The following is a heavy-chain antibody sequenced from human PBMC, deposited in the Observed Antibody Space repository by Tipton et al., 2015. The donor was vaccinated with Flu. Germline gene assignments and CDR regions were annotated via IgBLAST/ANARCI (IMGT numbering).Heavy chain of an antibody. CDR2: ISHSGTT. D-gene: IGHD2-2*01. CDR1: GGSIRSHY. V-gene: IGHV4-59*11. Sequence: TLSLTCSVSGGSIRSHYWSWIRQPPGKGLEWIGYISHSGTTSYNPFLKSRLTLSLDTSKNQFSLGLSSVTAADTALYFCARQFCSSVTCYGDDAFDVWGQGTKVIASS. J-gene: IGHJ3*01. CDR3: ARQFCSSVTCYGDDAFDV.